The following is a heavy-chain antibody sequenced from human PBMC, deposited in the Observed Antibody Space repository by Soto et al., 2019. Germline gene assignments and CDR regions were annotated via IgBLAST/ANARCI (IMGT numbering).Heavy chain of an antibody. V-gene: IGHV1-18*01. Sequence: VASVKVSCKASGYTFTSYGINWVRQAPGQGLEWMGWINTYNAKTTYAQKLQGRVTMTTDTSTNTAYMELRSLRSDDTAVYFCARERQWLVQSPHELGPWGQGTLVTVSS. D-gene: IGHD6-19*01. CDR3: ARERQWLVQSPHELGP. CDR2: INTYNAKT. CDR1: GYTFTSYG. J-gene: IGHJ5*02.